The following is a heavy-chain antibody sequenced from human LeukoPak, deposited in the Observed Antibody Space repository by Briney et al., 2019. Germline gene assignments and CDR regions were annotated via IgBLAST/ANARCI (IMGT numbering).Heavy chain of an antibody. V-gene: IGHV1-2*02. CDR3: SRDLLMYYSGSGEST. D-gene: IGHD3-10*01. Sequence: ASVKVSCKASGYTFTGYYMHWVRQAPGQGLEWMGWINPNSGATNYAQKFQGRVTMTRDTSISTAFMELSSLRSDDTAMYYCSRDLLMYYSGSGESTWGQGTQVTVSS. CDR1: GYTFTGYY. CDR2: INPNSGAT. J-gene: IGHJ5*02.